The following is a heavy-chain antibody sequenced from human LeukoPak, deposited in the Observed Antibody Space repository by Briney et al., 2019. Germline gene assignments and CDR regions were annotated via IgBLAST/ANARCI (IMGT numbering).Heavy chain of an antibody. J-gene: IGHJ4*02. CDR1: GGTFSSYA. D-gene: IGHD5-24*01. CDR2: IIPIFGTA. Sequence: GASVKVSCKASGGTFSSYAIGWVRQAPGQGLEWMGGIIPIFGTANYAQKFQGRVTITADESTSTAYMELSSLRSEDTAVYYCARVGWLGRHTIFDYWGQGTLVTVSS. CDR3: ARVGWLGRHTIFDY. V-gene: IGHV1-69*13.